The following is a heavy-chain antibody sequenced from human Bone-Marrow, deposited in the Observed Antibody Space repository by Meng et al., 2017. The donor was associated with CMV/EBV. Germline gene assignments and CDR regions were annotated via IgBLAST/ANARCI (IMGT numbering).Heavy chain of an antibody. CDR2: ISGSGGST. CDR3: ARDSVVVAAFDY. D-gene: IGHD2-15*01. V-gene: IGHV3-23*01. Sequence: GESLKISCAASGFTFSSYAMSWVRQAPGKGLEWVSAISGSGGSTYYADSVKGRFTISRDNSKNTLYLQMNSLRAEDTAVYYCARDSVVVAAFDYWGPGTLVTVSS. J-gene: IGHJ4*02. CDR1: GFTFSSYA.